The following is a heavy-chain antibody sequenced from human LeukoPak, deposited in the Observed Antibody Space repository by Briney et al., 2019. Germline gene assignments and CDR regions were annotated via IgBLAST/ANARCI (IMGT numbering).Heavy chain of an antibody. J-gene: IGHJ1*01. D-gene: IGHD6-6*01. CDR2: IYYSGST. V-gene: IGHV4-61*08. CDR1: GGSISSGGYY. CDR3: ARGGAARLHFQN. Sequence: SETLSLTCTVSGGSISSGGYYWSWIRQHPGKGLEWIGYIYYSGSTNYNPSLQSRVTISVDTSKNQFSLNLNSVTAADTAVYYCARGGAARLHFQNWGQGTLVTVSS.